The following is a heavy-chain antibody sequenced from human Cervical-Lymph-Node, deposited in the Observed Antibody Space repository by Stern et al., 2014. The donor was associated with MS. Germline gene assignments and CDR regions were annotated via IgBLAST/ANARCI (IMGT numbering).Heavy chain of an antibody. CDR3: VRSRRGDFDS. V-gene: IGHV3-74*02. CDR1: GFTSSSHW. CDR2: INSDGSLT. J-gene: IGHJ4*02. Sequence: DQLVQSGGGLVRPGGSLRLSCAASGFTSSSHWMPWVRQVPGQGLVAVSRINSDGSLTDYADAVKGRFTISRDNAKDTLYLQMNNLRVDDTAVYYCVRSRRGDFDSWGQGTLVTVSS.